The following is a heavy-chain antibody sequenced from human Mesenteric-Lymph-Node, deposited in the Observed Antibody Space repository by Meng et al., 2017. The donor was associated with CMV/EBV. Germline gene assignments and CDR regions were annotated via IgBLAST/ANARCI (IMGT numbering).Heavy chain of an antibody. CDR3: ARRGYTYGLKHWFDP. CDR1: GGSLSADY. V-gene: IGHV4-34*01. D-gene: IGHD5-18*01. J-gene: IGHJ5*02. CDR2: INFRGAT. Sequence: VYGGSLSADYWSWIRQSPGQGLEWIGEINFRGATNYSPSLKNRVTVSVDTSNNQFSLKLSSVTAADTAVYYCARRGYTYGLKHWFDPWGQGTLVTVSS.